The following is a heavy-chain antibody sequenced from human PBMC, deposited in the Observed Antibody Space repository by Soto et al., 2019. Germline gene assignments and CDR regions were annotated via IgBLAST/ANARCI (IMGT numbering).Heavy chain of an antibody. Sequence: KPGGSLRLSCAASGFTFSNAWMSWVRQAPGKGLEWVGRIKSKTDGGTTDYAAPVKGRFTISRDDSKNTLYLQMNSLKTEDTAVYYFTTVVGRGLPYGMDVWGQGTTVTVSS. CDR1: GFTFSNAW. D-gene: IGHD1-26*01. J-gene: IGHJ6*02. V-gene: IGHV3-15*01. CDR3: TTVVGRGLPYGMDV. CDR2: IKSKTDGGTT.